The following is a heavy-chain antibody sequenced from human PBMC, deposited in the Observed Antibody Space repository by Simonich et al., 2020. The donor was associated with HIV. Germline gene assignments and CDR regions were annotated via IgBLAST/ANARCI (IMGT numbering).Heavy chain of an antibody. CDR3: AREFVYYGSGLSPSWFDP. D-gene: IGHD3-10*01. CDR1: GGSFSGYY. J-gene: IGHJ5*02. Sequence: QVQLQQWGAGLLKPSETLSLTCAVYGGSFSGYYWSWIRQPPGKGLDWSGGINHRRNTNDTPSLKSRVTISVDTSKNQFSLKLSSVTAADTAVYYCAREFVYYGSGLSPSWFDPWGQGTLVTVSS. V-gene: IGHV4-34*01. CDR2: INHRRNT.